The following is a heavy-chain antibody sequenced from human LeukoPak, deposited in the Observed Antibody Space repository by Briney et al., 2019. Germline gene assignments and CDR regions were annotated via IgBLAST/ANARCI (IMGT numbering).Heavy chain of an antibody. CDR3: SKDQHNLGYYYYMDV. CDR1: GFTFSSYA. CDR2: ITFCCVTT. J-gene: IGHJ6*03. V-gene: IGHV3-23*01. D-gene: IGHD1-1*01. Sequence: GGSLRLSCAASGFTFSSYAMSWVRQAPGKGVEWVSAITFCCVTTYSSNSVTSLFTISTDTSKTTLYPQMNPLRPDDTAVYYCSKDQHNLGYYYYMDVWGKGTTVTVSS.